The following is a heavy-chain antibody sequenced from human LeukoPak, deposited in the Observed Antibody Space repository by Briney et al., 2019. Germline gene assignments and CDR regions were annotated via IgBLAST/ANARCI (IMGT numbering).Heavy chain of an antibody. V-gene: IGHV3-23*01. Sequence: GGSLRLSCAASGFTFSNYAMSWVRQAPGKGLEWVSAISGSGGSAYYADSVKGRFTISRDNSKNTLYLQMNSLRTEDTAVYYCAKEFGYAPSYWGQGTLVTVSS. CDR3: AKEFGYAPSY. J-gene: IGHJ4*02. CDR2: ISGSGGSA. D-gene: IGHD5-12*01. CDR1: GFTFSNYA.